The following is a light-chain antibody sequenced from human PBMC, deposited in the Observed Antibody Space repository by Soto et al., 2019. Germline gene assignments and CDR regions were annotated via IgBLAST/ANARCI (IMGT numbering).Light chain of an antibody. CDR3: QHYGRSPIP. J-gene: IGKJ5*01. CDR1: QSISRY. CDR2: GAS. Sequence: IVFPPSPGTLSLSPGDRTTLSYRASQSISRYLSWYQQKPGQGPRLLIYGASSRATGTPDRFSGSGSATDFTLTISRLEPEDFALYYCQHYGRSPIPFGQVTRLAI. V-gene: IGKV3-20*01.